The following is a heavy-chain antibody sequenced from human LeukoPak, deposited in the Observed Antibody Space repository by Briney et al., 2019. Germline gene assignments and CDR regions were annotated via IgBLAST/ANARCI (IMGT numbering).Heavy chain of an antibody. V-gene: IGHV3-49*04. CDR2: IRSIGYGETT. Sequence: GGSLRLSCITSGFTFRDHAMTWVRRGPGKGLEWVGFIRSIGYGETTEYAPSVKGRSTISRDNSNSIAYLQMNSLDTEDTGIYYCARGPIQLWLHNGMDVWGPGTTVIVSS. D-gene: IGHD1-1*01. CDR3: ARGPIQLWLHNGMDV. J-gene: IGHJ6*02. CDR1: GFTFRDHA.